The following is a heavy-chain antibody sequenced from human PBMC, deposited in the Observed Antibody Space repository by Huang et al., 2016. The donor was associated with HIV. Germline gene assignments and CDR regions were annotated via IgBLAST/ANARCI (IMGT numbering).Heavy chain of an antibody. D-gene: IGHD3-9*01. Sequence: QVQLVQSRAEVKKPGASVKVSCKVSEYTLTELSIHWFRQPPGKGLEWVGGFEPEIGETIYAQKFQGRVTMTEDTSTETAFMELSGLRPEDTAVYYCATGFDVFFDFWGQGTLVTVSS. J-gene: IGHJ4*02. V-gene: IGHV1-24*01. CDR1: EYTLTELS. CDR3: ATGFDVFFDF. CDR2: FEPEIGET.